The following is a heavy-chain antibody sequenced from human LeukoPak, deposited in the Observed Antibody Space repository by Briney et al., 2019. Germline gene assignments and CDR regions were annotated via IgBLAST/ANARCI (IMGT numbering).Heavy chain of an antibody. CDR2: ISSSSSYI. D-gene: IGHD6-19*01. CDR3: ARDGQWLNYFDY. V-gene: IGHV3-21*01. Sequence: GGSLRLSCAASGFTFSSYSMNWVCQAPGKGLEWVSSISSSSSYIYYADSVKGRFTISRDNAKNSLYLQMNSLRAEDTAVYYCARDGQWLNYFDYWGQGTLVTVSS. CDR1: GFTFSSYS. J-gene: IGHJ4*02.